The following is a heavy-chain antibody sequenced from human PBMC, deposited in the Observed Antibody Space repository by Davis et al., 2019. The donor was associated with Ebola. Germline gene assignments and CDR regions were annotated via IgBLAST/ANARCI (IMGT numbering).Heavy chain of an antibody. V-gene: IGHV3-7*03. CDR2: IKQDGSEK. CDR1: GFTFSPYW. CDR3: VSGDGRGSSYDMDV. D-gene: IGHD5-12*01. J-gene: IGHJ6*02. Sequence: GGSLRLSCAASGFTFSPYWMSWVRQAPGKGPEWVAIIKQDGSEKYYVDSVKGRFTISRDNAKNSLFMQMNSLRAEETAVYYCVSGDGRGSSYDMDVWGQGTTVTVSS.